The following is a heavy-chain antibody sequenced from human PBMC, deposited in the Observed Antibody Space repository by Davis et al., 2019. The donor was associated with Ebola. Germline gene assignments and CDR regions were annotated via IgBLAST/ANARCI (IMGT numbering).Heavy chain of an antibody. J-gene: IGHJ2*01. Sequence: GGSLRLSCAASGFTFSSYGMHWVRQAPGKGLEWVAVIWYDGSNKYYADSVKGRFTISRDNSKNTLYLQMNSLRAEDTAVYYCARCRDSYIQRYWYFDLWGRGTLVTVSS. D-gene: IGHD5-24*01. CDR3: ARCRDSYIQRYWYFDL. V-gene: IGHV3-33*01. CDR1: GFTFSSYG. CDR2: IWYDGSNK.